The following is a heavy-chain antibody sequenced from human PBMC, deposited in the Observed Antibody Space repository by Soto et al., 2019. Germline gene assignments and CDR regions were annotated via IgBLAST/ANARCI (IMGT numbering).Heavy chain of an antibody. CDR2: IYAGGDT. CDR1: GFTVSSSY. V-gene: IGHV3-66*01. CDR3: ALHCTGGSCFGY. Sequence: EVQVVESGGGLAQPGGSLRLSCAASGFTVSSSYMSWVRQAPGKRLEWVSVIYAGGDTFYADSVKGRFTISRDNSENSLYLQMNSLRAEDTAVCYCALHCTGGSCFGYWGQGTLVTVSS. J-gene: IGHJ4*02. D-gene: IGHD2-15*01.